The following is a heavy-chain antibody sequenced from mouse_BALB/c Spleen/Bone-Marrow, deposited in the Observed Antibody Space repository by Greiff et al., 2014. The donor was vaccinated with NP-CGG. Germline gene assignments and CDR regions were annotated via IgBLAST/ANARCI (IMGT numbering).Heavy chain of an antibody. CDR3: ARNWDWVFAY. V-gene: IGHV1-5*01. Sequence: EVQLVESGTVLARPGASLRMSCKASGYTFTNYWINWIKQRPGQGLEWIGAIYPGNNDAKYTQKFKAKAKLTAVTSTSIADIELSSLTNEDSAVYYCARNWDWVFAYWGQGTLVTVSA. D-gene: IGHD4-1*01. J-gene: IGHJ3*01. CDR2: IYPGNNDA. CDR1: GYTFTNYW.